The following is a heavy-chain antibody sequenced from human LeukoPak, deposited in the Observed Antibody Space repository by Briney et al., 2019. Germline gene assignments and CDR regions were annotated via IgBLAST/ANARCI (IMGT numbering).Heavy chain of an antibody. CDR1: GFTFSSYG. J-gene: IGHJ4*02. V-gene: IGHV3-30*18. CDR2: ISYDGSNK. D-gene: IGHD5-24*01. Sequence: PGGSLRLSCAASGFTFSSYGMHWVPQAPGKGLEWVAVISYDGSNKYYADSVKGRFTISRDNSKNTLYLQMNSLRAEDTAVYYCAKDLEMATILSGFGFDYWGQGTLVTVSS. CDR3: AKDLEMATILSGFGFDY.